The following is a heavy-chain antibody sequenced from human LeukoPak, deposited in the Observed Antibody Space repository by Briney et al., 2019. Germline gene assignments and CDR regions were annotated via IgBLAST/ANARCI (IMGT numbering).Heavy chain of an antibody. Sequence: ESLRISCKGSGYSFTSYWISWARQMPGKGLEWMGRIDPSDSYTNYSPSFQGHVTISADKSISTAYLQWSSLKASDTAMYYCARGYCSGGSCYYYGFDVWGQGTTVTVSS. CDR2: IDPSDSYT. J-gene: IGHJ6*02. V-gene: IGHV5-10-1*01. CDR3: ARGYCSGGSCYYYGFDV. CDR1: GYSFTSYW. D-gene: IGHD2-15*01.